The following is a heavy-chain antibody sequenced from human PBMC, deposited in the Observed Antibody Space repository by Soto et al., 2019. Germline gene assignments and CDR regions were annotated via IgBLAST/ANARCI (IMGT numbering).Heavy chain of an antibody. CDR1: GGTFSSYA. J-gene: IGHJ6*02. V-gene: IGHV1-69*13. CDR3: ARDSLDIVVVVAAEDSYYYGMDV. D-gene: IGHD2-15*01. Sequence: ASVKVSCKASGGTFSSYAISWVRQAPGQGLEWMGGIIPIFGTANYAQKFQGRVTITADESTSTAYMELSSLRSEDTAVYYCARDSLDIVVVVAAEDSYYYGMDVWGQGTTVTVSS. CDR2: IIPIFGTA.